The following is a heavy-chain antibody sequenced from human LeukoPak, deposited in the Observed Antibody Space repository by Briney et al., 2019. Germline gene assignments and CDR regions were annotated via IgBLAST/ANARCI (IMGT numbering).Heavy chain of an antibody. CDR2: IKYDGSEK. CDR3: VRDGGRGLHFDY. J-gene: IGHJ4*02. CDR1: GCTLSSYW. D-gene: IGHD4-23*01. Sequence: GGSLRLSCAASGCTLSSYWMSWVRQAPGKRRERVANIKYDGSEKYYVDSVEGRFTNSRDNARNSVHLQMNSLRVEDTAVYYCVRDGGRGLHFDYWGQGTLVTVSS. V-gene: IGHV3-7*01.